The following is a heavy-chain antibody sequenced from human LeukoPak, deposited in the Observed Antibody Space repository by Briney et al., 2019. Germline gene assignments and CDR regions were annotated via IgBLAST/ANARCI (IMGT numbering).Heavy chain of an antibody. D-gene: IGHD2-8*01. CDR3: ARDWRHCTNGVCYPVDY. CDR2: SYYSGST. Sequence: SETLSLTCTVSGGSISSSSYYWGWIRQPPGKGLEWIGSSYYSGSTYYNPSLKSRVTISVDTSKNQFSLKLSSVTAADTAVYYCARDWRHCTNGVCYPVDYWGQGTLVTVSS. CDR1: GGSISSSSYY. J-gene: IGHJ4*02. V-gene: IGHV4-39*07.